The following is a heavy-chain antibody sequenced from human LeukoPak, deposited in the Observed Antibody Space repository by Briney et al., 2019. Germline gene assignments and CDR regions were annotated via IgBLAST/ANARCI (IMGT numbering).Heavy chain of an antibody. D-gene: IGHD3-10*01. V-gene: IGHV3-7*04. J-gene: IGHJ4*02. CDR1: GFTFGTYW. Sequence: PGGSLRLSCAASGFTFGTYWMSWVRQAPGKGLEWVANINQGGGAKYFVDSVKGRFTISRDNAKNSLYLQMNSLRAEDTAVYYCARGCCASGSYDYWGQGTLVTVSS. CDR3: ARGCCASGSYDY. CDR2: INQGGGAK.